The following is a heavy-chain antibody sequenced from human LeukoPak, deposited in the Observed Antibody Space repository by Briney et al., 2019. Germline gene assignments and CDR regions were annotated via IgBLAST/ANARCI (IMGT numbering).Heavy chain of an antibody. V-gene: IGHV3-23*01. CDR2: ISGGGGRT. CDR3: AIVTYYYDSSGYYVEYFQH. Sequence: GGSLRLSCAASGFTFSAYAMSWVRQAPGKGLEWVSGISGGGGRTQFADSVKGRFTMSRDNSKNTLYLQMNSLRVEDTAVYYCAIVTYYYDSSGYYVEYFQHWGQGTLVTVSS. D-gene: IGHD3-22*01. CDR1: GFTFSAYA. J-gene: IGHJ1*01.